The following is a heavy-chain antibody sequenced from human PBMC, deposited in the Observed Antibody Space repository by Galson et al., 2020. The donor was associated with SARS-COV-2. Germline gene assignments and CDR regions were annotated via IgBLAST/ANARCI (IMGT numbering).Heavy chain of an antibody. CDR1: GYSFTSYW. D-gene: IGHD6-13*01. Sequence: GESLKISCKGSGYSFTSYWIGWVRQMPGKGLEWMGIIHPGDSDTRYSPSFQGQVTISADKSISTAYLQWSSLKASDTAMYYCARRIEGSIAAAGYDYWGQGTLVTVSS. CDR3: ARRIEGSIAAAGYDY. V-gene: IGHV5-51*01. CDR2: IHPGDSDT. J-gene: IGHJ4*02.